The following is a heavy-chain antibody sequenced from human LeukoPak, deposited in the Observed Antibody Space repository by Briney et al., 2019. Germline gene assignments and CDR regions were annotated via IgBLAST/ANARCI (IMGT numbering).Heavy chain of an antibody. Sequence: PGGSLRLSCGASGFTFSSSAMHWVRQGPGKGLEWVAYIAHHGNNKYYADSVKGRFTISRDNSKGSLYLQMNSLRADDTAVYYCAKDATRPTSGAPGYWGQGTLVTVSS. CDR1: GFTFSSSA. CDR3: AKDATRPTSGAPGY. V-gene: IGHV3-30*02. CDR2: IAHHGNNK. D-gene: IGHD6-6*01. J-gene: IGHJ4*02.